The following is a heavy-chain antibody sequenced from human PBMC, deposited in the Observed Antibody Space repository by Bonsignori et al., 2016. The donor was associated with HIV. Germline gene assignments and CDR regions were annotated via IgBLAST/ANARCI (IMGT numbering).Heavy chain of an antibody. J-gene: IGHJ5*01. Sequence: QGQLFESGPGLVKPSETLSLTCGLSFTSSAMNLSWGWIRHAPEGRGVEWIGNVHYNGNTYYNPSLKSRVTISVDTSKNQFSLKLTTVTAADTAVYYCARDQGWFDPWGQGTLVVVSS. CDR2: VHYNGNT. V-gene: IGHV4-38-2*02. CDR3: ARDQGWFDP. CDR1: FTSSAMNL.